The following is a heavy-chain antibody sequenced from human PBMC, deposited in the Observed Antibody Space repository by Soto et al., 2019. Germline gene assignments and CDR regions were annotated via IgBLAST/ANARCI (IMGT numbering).Heavy chain of an antibody. CDR1: GGSFSGYY. V-gene: IGHV4-34*01. CDR3: ARGRWLRSNFDY. J-gene: IGHJ4*02. D-gene: IGHD5-12*01. Sequence: LSLTCAVYGGSFSGYYWSWIRQPPGKGLEWIGEINHSGSTNYNPSLKSRVTISVGTSKNQFSLKLSSVTAADTAVYYCARGRWLRSNFDYWGQGTLVTVSS. CDR2: INHSGST.